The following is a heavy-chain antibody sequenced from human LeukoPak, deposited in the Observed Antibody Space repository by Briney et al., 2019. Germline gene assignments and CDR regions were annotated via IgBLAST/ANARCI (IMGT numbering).Heavy chain of an antibody. D-gene: IGHD5-18*01. J-gene: IGHJ3*01. CDR3: ARGLRGYSHGSDVFDV. V-gene: IGHV3-9*03. CDR1: GFTFSSYG. Sequence: GGSLRLSCAASGFTFSSYGMHWVRQAPGKGLEWVSGISWNSGSIGYADSVKGRFTISRDNAKNSLYLQMNSLRAEDMALYYCARGLRGYSHGSDVFDVGGQGTMVTVSS. CDR2: ISWNSGSI.